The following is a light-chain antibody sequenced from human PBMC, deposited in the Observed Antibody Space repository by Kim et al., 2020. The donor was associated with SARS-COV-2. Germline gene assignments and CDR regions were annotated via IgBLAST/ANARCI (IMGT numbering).Light chain of an antibody. CDR1: SNDVGSYNL. J-gene: IGLJ1*01. Sequence: TISCAGTSNDVGSYNLVSWYQQHPGKAPKLLIYEVSKRPSGVSNRFSGSKSGNTASLTISGLQAEDEADYYCCSYAGSSTFVFGTGTKVTVL. CDR3: CSYAGSSTFV. V-gene: IGLV2-23*02. CDR2: EVS.